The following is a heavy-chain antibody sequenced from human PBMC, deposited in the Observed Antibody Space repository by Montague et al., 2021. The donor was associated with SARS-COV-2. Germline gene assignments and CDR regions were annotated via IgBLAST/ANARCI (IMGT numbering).Heavy chain of an antibody. CDR3: ARCRYGWSILDV. CDR2: VSHSGST. J-gene: IGHJ6*02. D-gene: IGHD6-19*01. V-gene: IGHV4-34*01. Sequence: SETLSLTCSVYGGSFSGYYWSWIRHFPGKGLEWIGEVSHSGSTNYNPSCKSRVTTPIDPSKNHFSLQLRSVTAADTAVDYCARCRYGWSILDVWGQGSPVTVSS. CDR1: GGSFSGYY.